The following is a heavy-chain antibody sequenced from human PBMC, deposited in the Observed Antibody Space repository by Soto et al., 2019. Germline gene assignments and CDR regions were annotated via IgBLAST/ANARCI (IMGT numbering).Heavy chain of an antibody. Sequence: QVQLVESGGGEVQPGRSLTISCAASGFTFSTYGMHWVRQTPGKGLEWVAVISYDGTNKFYSDSLKGRFTISRDNFKNTRTLQMNSLRADDTAVYSCAKDLQSYGDYDYYCYGMDVWGLGTRVTVSS. D-gene: IGHD4-17*01. V-gene: IGHV3-30*18. CDR1: GFTFSTYG. CDR2: ISYDGTNK. J-gene: IGHJ6*02. CDR3: AKDLQSYGDYDYYCYGMDV.